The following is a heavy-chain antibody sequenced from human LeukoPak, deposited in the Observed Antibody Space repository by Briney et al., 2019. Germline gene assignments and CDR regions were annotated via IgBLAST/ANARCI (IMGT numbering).Heavy chain of an antibody. V-gene: IGHV3-23*01. CDR1: GFTFSSYG. CDR3: AKRRYDTSSLDWFDP. D-gene: IGHD6-13*01. Sequence: GGSLRLSCAASGFTFSSYGMSWVRQAPGKGLEWVSTISGTGANTYYADSVKGRFTISRDNSKRTQYLQMNSLRVEDAAVYYCAKRRYDTSSLDWFDPWGQGTLVTVSS. J-gene: IGHJ5*02. CDR2: ISGTGANT.